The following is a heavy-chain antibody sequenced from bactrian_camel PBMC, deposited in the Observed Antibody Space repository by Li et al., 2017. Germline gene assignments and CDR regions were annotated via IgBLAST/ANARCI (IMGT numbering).Heavy chain of an antibody. D-gene: IGHD5*01. J-gene: IGHJ4*01. V-gene: IGHV3S1*01. CDR1: GFTFRSHY. CDR3: VSPGNVWLTFGD. Sequence: HVQLVESGGGLVQPRGSLRLTCKASGFTFRSHYMYWLRQAPGKGLEGIAGVNTAGGPTDYAESVRGRFTISRDNAKNTVYLQMNSLKSEDTALYYCVSPGNVWLTFGDWGQGTQVTVS. CDR2: VNTAGGPT.